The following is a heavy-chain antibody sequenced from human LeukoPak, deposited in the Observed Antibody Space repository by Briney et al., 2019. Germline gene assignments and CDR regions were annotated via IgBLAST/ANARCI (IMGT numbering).Heavy chain of an antibody. D-gene: IGHD3-22*01. Sequence: PGGSLRLSCAASGFTFSSYSMNWVRQAPGKGLELVSSISSSSSYIYYADSVKGRFTISRDNAKNSLYLQMNSLRAEDTAVYYSARDGHDSSGYYHWGQGTLVTVSS. CDR2: ISSSSSYI. J-gene: IGHJ5*02. CDR3: ARDGHDSSGYYH. CDR1: GFTFSSYS. V-gene: IGHV3-21*01.